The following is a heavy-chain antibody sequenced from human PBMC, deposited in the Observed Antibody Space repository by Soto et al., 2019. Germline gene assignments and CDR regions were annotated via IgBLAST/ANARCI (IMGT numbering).Heavy chain of an antibody. V-gene: IGHV4-59*01. CDR1: GGSIRSYY. CDR2: IYYSGST. Sequence: SETLSLTCTVSGGSIRSYYWSWIRQPPGKGLEWIGYIYYSGSTNYNPSLKSRVTISVDTSKNQFSLKLSSVTAADTAFFYCARVFNYYDSQMGAFDIWGQGTMVTVSS. J-gene: IGHJ3*02. D-gene: IGHD3-22*01. CDR3: ARVFNYYDSQMGAFDI.